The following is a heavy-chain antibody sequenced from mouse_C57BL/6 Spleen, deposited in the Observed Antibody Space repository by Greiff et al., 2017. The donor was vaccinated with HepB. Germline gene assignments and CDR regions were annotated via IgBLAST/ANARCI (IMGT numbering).Heavy chain of an antibody. D-gene: IGHD2-5*01. J-gene: IGHJ4*01. Sequence: QVQLQQPGAELVKPGASVKLSCKASGYTFTSYWMQWVKQRPGQGLEWIGEIDPSDSYTNYNQKFKGKATLTVDTSSSTAYMQLSSLTSEDSAVYYWARSGSNYVRYYAMDYWGQGTSVTVSS. CDR1: GYTFTSYW. CDR3: ARSGSNYVRYYAMDY. V-gene: IGHV1-50*01. CDR2: IDPSDSYT.